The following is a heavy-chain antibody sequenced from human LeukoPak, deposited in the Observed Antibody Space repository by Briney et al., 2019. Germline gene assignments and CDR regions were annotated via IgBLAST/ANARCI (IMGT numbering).Heavy chain of an antibody. CDR3: ARLVAATGNFYY. V-gene: IGHV4-30-2*01. CDR2: IYHSGST. J-gene: IGHJ4*02. D-gene: IGHD6-13*01. CDR1: GGSISSGGYS. Sequence: PSQTLSLTCAVSGGSISSGGYSWSWIRQPPGKGLEWIGYIYHSGSTYYNPSLKSRGTISVERSKNHFSLKLSSVTAADTAVYYCARLVAATGNFYYWGQGTLVTVSS.